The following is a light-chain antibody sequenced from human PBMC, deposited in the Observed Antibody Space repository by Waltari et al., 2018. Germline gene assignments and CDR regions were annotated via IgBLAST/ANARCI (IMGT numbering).Light chain of an antibody. J-gene: IGKJ5*01. Sequence: DIQMTQSPSSLSASVGDRVTITCQASQGINKYLNWYQQKPGKPPNLLIYDASNLETGVPSRFSGSGSGRHFTLTISSLQPEDIATYYCQQYGNLPPSVTFGHGTRLEIK. CDR2: DAS. CDR1: QGINKY. CDR3: QQYGNLPPSVT. V-gene: IGKV1-33*01.